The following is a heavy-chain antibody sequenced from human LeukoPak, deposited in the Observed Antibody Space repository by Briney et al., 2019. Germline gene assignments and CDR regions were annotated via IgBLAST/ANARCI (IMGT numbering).Heavy chain of an antibody. CDR2: ISGSGGST. Sequence: PGGSLRLSCAASGFTFGSYAMSWVRQAPGKGLEWVSAISGSGGSTYYADSVKGRFTISRDNSKNTLYLQMNSLRAEDTAVYYCANGDGYNWPSFDYWGQGTLVTVSS. D-gene: IGHD5-24*01. V-gene: IGHV3-23*01. CDR3: ANGDGYNWPSFDY. CDR1: GFTFGSYA. J-gene: IGHJ4*02.